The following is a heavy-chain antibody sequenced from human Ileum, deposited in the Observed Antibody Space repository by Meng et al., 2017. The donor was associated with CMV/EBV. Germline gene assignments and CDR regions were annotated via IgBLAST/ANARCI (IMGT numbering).Heavy chain of an antibody. CDR2: IFFSGNT. D-gene: IGHD6-13*01. J-gene: IGHJ5*02. CDR1: GASSSRGDYY. V-gene: IGHV4-30-4*08. CDR3: ARFRIAALGNLFDP. Sequence: QGQLQESGPGLVKPSQTRSLSCTVSGASSSRGDYYWSWIRQSPGKGLEWIGYIFFSGNTYYNPSLNNRVIISIDTPRNQFSLKVDSVTAADTAVYYCARFRIAALGNLFDPWGHGTLVTVSS.